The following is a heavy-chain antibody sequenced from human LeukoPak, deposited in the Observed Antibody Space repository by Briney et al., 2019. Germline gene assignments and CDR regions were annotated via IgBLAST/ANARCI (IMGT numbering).Heavy chain of an antibody. CDR1: GFTFSSYG. Sequence: GGSLRLSCAASGFTFSSYGMHWVRQAPGKGLEWVAVISYDGSNKYYADSVKGRFTISRDNSMNTLYLQMNSLRAEDTAVYYCAKDQDSYFDYWGQGTLVTVSS. J-gene: IGHJ4*02. V-gene: IGHV3-30*18. CDR2: ISYDGSNK. CDR3: AKDQDSYFDY.